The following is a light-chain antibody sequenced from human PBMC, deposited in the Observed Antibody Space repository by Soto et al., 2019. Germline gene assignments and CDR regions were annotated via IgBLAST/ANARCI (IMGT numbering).Light chain of an antibody. CDR2: NVS. Sequence: QSALTQPASVSGSPRQSITISCTGTSSDVGGCNYVSWYQQHPGNAPKLMIYNVSNRPSGVSNRFSGSKSGNTASLTISGLQAEDDADYYCSSYKTSSTIVVFGGGTKLTVL. V-gene: IGLV2-14*01. CDR1: SSDVGGCNY. CDR3: SSYKTSSTIVV. J-gene: IGLJ2*01.